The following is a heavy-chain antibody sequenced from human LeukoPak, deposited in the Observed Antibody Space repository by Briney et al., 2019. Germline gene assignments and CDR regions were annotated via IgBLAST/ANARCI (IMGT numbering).Heavy chain of an antibody. J-gene: IGHJ3*02. CDR1: GFTVSSNY. Sequence: PGGSLRLSCAASGFTVSSNYMSWVRQAPGKGLEWVSVIYSGGSTYYADSVKGRFTISRDNSKNTLYLQMNSLRAEDTAVDYCARDWDPHCGGDCYLRDDAFDIWGQGTMVTVSS. CDR2: IYSGGST. V-gene: IGHV3-66*02. D-gene: IGHD2-21*01. CDR3: ARDWDPHCGGDCYLRDDAFDI.